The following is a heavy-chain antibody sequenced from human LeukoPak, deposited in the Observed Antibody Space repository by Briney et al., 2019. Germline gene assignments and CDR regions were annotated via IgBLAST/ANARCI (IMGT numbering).Heavy chain of an antibody. CDR1: GFTFSSYS. V-gene: IGHV3-21*01. CDR3: ARDTHYYGSGSQPLDY. Sequence: GSPRLSCAASGFTFSSYSMNWVRQAPGKGLEWVSSISSSSYIYYADSVKGRFTISRDNAKNSLYLQMNSLRAEDTAVYYCARDTHYYGSGSQPLDYWGQGTLVTVSS. J-gene: IGHJ4*02. D-gene: IGHD3-10*01. CDR2: ISSSSYI.